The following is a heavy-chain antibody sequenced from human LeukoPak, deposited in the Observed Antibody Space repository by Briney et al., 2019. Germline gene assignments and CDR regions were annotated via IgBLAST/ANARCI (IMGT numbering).Heavy chain of an antibody. CDR3: AGRGIAVADYPY. D-gene: IGHD6-19*01. J-gene: IGHJ4*02. Sequence: SETLSLTCTASGGSISSYYWSWIRQPPGKGLEWIGYIYYSGSTNYNPSLKSRVTISVDTSKNQFSLKLSSVTAADTAVYYCAGRGIAVADYPYWGQGTLVTASS. CDR2: IYYSGST. V-gene: IGHV4-59*08. CDR1: GGSISSYY.